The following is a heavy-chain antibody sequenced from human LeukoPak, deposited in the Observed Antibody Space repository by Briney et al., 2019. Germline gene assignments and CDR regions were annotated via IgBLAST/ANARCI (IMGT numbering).Heavy chain of an antibody. D-gene: IGHD2-2*03. Sequence: ASVKVSCKASGYTFTGYYMHWVRQAPGQGLAWMGWINPNSGGTNYAQKFQGRVTMTRETSISTAYMELSRLRSDDTAVYYCAILPGYCSSTSCYAKGGFDYWGQGTLVTVSS. CDR2: INPNSGGT. V-gene: IGHV1-2*02. CDR3: AILPGYCSSTSCYAKGGFDY. CDR1: GYTFTGYY. J-gene: IGHJ4*02.